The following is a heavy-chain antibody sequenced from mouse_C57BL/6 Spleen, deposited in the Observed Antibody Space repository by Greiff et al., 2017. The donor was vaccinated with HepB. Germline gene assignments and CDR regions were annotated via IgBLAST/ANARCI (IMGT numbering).Heavy chain of an antibody. V-gene: IGHV1-26*01. CDR1: GYTFTDYY. J-gene: IGHJ3*01. CDR3: ARVPDEARFAY. CDR2: INPNNGGT. Sequence: EVQLQQSGPELVKPGASVKISCKASGYTFTDYYMNWVKQSHGKSLEWIGDINPNNGGTSYNQKFKGKATLTVDKSSSTAYMELRSLTSEDSAVYYCARVPDEARFAYWGQGTLVTVSA.